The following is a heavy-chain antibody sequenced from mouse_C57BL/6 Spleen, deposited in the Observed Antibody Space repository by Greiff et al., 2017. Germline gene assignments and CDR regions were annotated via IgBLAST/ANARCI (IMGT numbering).Heavy chain of an antibody. Sequence: QVQLQQSGAELVRPGTSVKMSCKASGYTFTNYWIGWAKQRPGHGLEWIGDIYPGGGYTNYNEKFKGKATLTADKSSSTAYMQFSSLTSEDSAIYYCARSLYDYPYYFDYWGQGTTLTVSS. V-gene: IGHV1-63*01. J-gene: IGHJ2*01. CDR1: GYTFTNYW. D-gene: IGHD2-4*01. CDR2: IYPGGGYT. CDR3: ARSLYDYPYYFDY.